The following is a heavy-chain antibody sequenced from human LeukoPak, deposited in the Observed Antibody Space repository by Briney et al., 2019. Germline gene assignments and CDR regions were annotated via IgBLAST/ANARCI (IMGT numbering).Heavy chain of an antibody. CDR1: GGTFSSYA. J-gene: IGHJ3*02. CDR2: IIPIFGTA. D-gene: IGHD2-21*02. V-gene: IGHV1-69*13. Sequence: ASVKVSCKASGGTFSSYAISWVRQAPGQGLEWMGGIIPIFGTANYAQKFQGRVTITADESTSTAYMELSSLRSEDTAVYYCAGPDPADIVVVTATRVLDAFDIWGQGTMVTVSS. CDR3: AGPDPADIVVVTATRVLDAFDI.